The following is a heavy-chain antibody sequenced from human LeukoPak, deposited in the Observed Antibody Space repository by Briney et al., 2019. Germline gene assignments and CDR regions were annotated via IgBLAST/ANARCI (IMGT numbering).Heavy chain of an antibody. CDR1: GFPFSVYE. CDR2: IGSSGTTR. CDR3: ALLAVASDFDY. D-gene: IGHD6-19*01. V-gene: IGHV3-48*03. Sequence: PGGSLRLSCAVSGFPFSVYEINWVRQAPGNGLEWVSNIGSSGTTRYYADSVKGRFSISRDNAENSLYLQMNSLRVEDTGIYYCALLAVASDFDYWGQGALVTVSS. J-gene: IGHJ4*02.